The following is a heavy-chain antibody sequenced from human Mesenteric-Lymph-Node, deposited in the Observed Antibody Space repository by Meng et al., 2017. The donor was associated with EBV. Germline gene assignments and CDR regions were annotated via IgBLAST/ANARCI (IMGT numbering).Heavy chain of an antibody. J-gene: IGHJ4*02. V-gene: IGHV1-2*06. Sequence: QGEAVQSGAEVKKPGASVKVSCKASGYSFTEHNMHWVRQAPGQGLEWLGRINPKSGGTTYAQNFQGRVTMTRDTSISTAYMELSRLRSEDTAVYYCARGGASINWYYFNYWGQGTLVTVSS. D-gene: IGHD6-13*01. CDR1: GYSFTEHN. CDR3: ARGGASINWYYFNY. CDR2: INPKSGGT.